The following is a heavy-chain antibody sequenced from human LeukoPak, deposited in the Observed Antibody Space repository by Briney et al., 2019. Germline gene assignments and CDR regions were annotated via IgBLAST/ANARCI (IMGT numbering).Heavy chain of an antibody. CDR1: GFTFSSSW. CDR2: IEQDGSEK. Sequence: GGSLRLSCAASGFTFSSSWMSWVRQASGKGLEWGSNIEQDGSEKYYVDSVKGRFTISRDNANNSLYLQMNSLRAENTAVYYCARENLSSGPWGQGTLVTVSS. CDR3: ARENLSSGP. V-gene: IGHV3-7*01. D-gene: IGHD3-22*01. J-gene: IGHJ5*02.